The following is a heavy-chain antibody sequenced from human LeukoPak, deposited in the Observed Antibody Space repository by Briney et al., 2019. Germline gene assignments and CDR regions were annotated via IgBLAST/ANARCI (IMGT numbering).Heavy chain of an antibody. D-gene: IGHD3-22*01. V-gene: IGHV3-30*18. CDR2: ISYDGSNK. CDR1: GFTFSSYG. Sequence: GGSLRLSCAASGFTFSSYGMHWVRQAPGKGLEWVAVISYDGSNKYYADPVKGRFTISRDNSKNTLYLQMNSLRAEDTAVYYCAKNYDSSGSYFDYWGQGTLVTVSS. CDR3: AKNYDSSGSYFDY. J-gene: IGHJ4*02.